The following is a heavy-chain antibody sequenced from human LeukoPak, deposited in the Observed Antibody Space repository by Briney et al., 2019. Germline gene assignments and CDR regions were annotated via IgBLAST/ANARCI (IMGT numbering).Heavy chain of an antibody. CDR1: GGSFSGYY. V-gene: IGHV4-34*01. CDR2: INHSGST. Sequence: SETLSLTCAVYGGSFSGYYWSWIRQPPGKGLEWIGEINHSGSTNYNPSLKSRVTISVDTSKNQFSPKLSSVTAADTAVYYCARGGGGRVRNWFDPWGQGTLVTVSS. CDR3: ARGGGGRVRNWFDP. D-gene: IGHD2-15*01. J-gene: IGHJ5*02.